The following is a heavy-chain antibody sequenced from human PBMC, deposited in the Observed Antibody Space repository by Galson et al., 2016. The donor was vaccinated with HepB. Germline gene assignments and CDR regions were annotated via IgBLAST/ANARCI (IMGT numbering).Heavy chain of an antibody. Sequence: SLRLSCAASGFTFSTYGMHWVRQAPGKGLEWVAVISHDGSNKYYTDTVKGRFTISRDNSKNTLFLQMNSLRAEDTAVYYCAKDQGGLRLYVYLTYTPLGYWGQGTLVTVSS. CDR3: AKDQGGLRLYVYLTYTPLGY. V-gene: IGHV3-30*18. D-gene: IGHD3-3*01. J-gene: IGHJ4*02. CDR1: GFTFSTYG. CDR2: ISHDGSNK.